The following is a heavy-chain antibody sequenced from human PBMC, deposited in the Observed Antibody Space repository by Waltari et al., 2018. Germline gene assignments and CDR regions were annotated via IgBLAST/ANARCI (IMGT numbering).Heavy chain of an antibody. V-gene: IGHV3-20*01. Sequence: VQLAESGGAVVRPGGSLRLPCVASGFKFNYSGMSGGRRVPGKGLEGVSGSTWNGGIISYADSVKGRFTITRDNDKNSLSLQMTSLRVEDTALYDCARYVNWGLPRFDNWGQGTQVTVSS. J-gene: IGHJ4*02. CDR3: ARYVNWGLPRFDN. D-gene: IGHD3-16*01. CDR1: GFKFNYSG. CDR2: STWNGGII.